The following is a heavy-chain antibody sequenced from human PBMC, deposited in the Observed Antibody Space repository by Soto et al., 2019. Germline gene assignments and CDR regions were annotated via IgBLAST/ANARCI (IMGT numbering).Heavy chain of an antibody. V-gene: IGHV3-33*01. CDR3: ARGVAASIDPPNCQFDY. J-gene: IGHJ4*01. CDR1: GFTFSSYG. D-gene: IGHD2-15*01. Sequence: GGSLRLSCAASGFTFSSYGMHWVRQASGKGLEWVAVIWYDGSNKYYADSVKGRFTISRDNSKNTLYLQMNSLRAEDTAVYYCARGVAASIDPPNCQFDYWGHGTLVTVSS. CDR2: IWYDGSNK.